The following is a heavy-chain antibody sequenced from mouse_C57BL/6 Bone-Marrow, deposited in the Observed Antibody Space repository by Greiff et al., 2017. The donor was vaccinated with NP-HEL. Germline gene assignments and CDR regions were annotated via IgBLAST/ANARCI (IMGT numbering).Heavy chain of an antibody. J-gene: IGHJ3*01. D-gene: IGHD1-1*01. CDR1: GYTFPDHI. Sequence: VQLQQSGAELASPGASVTLSCKASGYTFPDHIMNWVKKRPGQGLEWIGRIYPVSGETNYNQKFMGKATFSVDRSSSTVYMVLNSLTSEDPAVYYCGRGYGSSSPAWFAYWGQGTLVTVSA. V-gene: IGHV1-11*01. CDR2: IYPVSGET. CDR3: GRGYGSSSPAWFAY.